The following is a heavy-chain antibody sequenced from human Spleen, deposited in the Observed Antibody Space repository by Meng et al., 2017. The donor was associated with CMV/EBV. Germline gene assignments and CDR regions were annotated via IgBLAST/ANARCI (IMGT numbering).Heavy chain of an antibody. CDR3: ARDYGDYRPVYNYFDP. CDR2: ISNYGSTT. J-gene: IGHJ5*02. Sequence: GGSLRLSCVASGFTFSDYYMSWIRQAPGKGLEWVSYISNYGSTTYYMDSVKGRFTISRDNAKNSLYLQMNSLRAEDTALYYCARDYGDYRPVYNYFDPWGQGTLVTVSS. V-gene: IGHV3-11*04. D-gene: IGHD4-17*01. CDR1: GFTFSDYY.